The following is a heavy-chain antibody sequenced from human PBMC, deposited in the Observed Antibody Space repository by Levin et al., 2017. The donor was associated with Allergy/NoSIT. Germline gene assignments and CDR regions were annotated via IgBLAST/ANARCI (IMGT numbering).Heavy chain of an antibody. Sequence: SVKVSCKASGGTFSSYTISWVRQAPGQGLEWMGRIIPILGIANYAQKFQGRVTITADKSTSTAYMELSSLRSEDTAVYDCARRGGPGYYYYGMDVWGQGTTVTVSS. V-gene: IGHV1-69*02. J-gene: IGHJ6*02. CDR1: GGTFSSYT. D-gene: IGHD4-23*01. CDR2: IIPILGIA. CDR3: ARRGGPGYYYYGMDV.